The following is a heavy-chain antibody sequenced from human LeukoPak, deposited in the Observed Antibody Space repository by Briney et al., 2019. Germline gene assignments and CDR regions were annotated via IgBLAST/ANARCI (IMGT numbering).Heavy chain of an antibody. CDR1: GFSLSNAW. Sequence: GGSLRLSCAASGFSLSNAWMTWVRQAPGKGLEGVGRIKSKTDSGTTDYAAPVKGRFTISRDDSKTTLYLQMNSLKTEDTAVYYCATYYYDTSGYRRYFQYWGQGTLVTVSS. CDR3: ATYYYDTSGYRRYFQY. CDR2: IKSKTDSGTT. V-gene: IGHV3-15*01. J-gene: IGHJ1*01. D-gene: IGHD3-22*01.